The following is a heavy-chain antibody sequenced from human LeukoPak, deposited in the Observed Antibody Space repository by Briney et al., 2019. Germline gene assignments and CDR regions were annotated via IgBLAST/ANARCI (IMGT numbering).Heavy chain of an antibody. CDR3: ASGRGLLPIDY. D-gene: IGHD2-15*01. CDR1: GGSISSSNW. J-gene: IGHJ4*02. V-gene: IGHV4-4*02. CDR2: IYHSGST. Sequence: SETLSLTCAVSGGSISSSNWWSWVRQPPGKGLEWIGSIYHSGSTYYNPSLKSRVTISVDTSKNQFSLKLSSVTAADTAVYYCASGRGLLPIDYWGQGTLVTVSS.